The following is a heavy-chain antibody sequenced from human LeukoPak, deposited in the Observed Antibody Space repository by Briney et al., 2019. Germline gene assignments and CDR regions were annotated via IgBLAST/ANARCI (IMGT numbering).Heavy chain of an antibody. CDR1: GYSFTSYW. V-gene: IGHV5-51*01. J-gene: IGHJ4*02. D-gene: IGHD3-22*01. Sequence: GESLKISCQGSGYSFTSYWIGWVRQLPGKGLEWMGIIYPGDSDTRYSPSFQGQVTISADKSISTAYLQWSSLKASDTAMYYCARRPYLYYYDSSGYYQLPAVDFDYWGQGTLVTVSS. CDR3: ARRPYLYYYDSSGYYQLPAVDFDY. CDR2: IYPGDSDT.